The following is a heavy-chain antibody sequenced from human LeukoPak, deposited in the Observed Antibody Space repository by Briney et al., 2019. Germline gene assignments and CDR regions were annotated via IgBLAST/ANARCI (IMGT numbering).Heavy chain of an antibody. CDR1: GGSISSYY. CDR3: AKELFILLVDSSGTFDY. J-gene: IGHJ4*02. CDR2: ISGSGGST. V-gene: IGHV3-23*01. Sequence: PSETLSLTCTVSGGSISSYYWSWVRQAPGKGLEWVSAISGSGGSTNYADSVKGRFTISRDNSKNTLYLQMNSLRAEDTAVYYCAKELFILLVDSSGTFDYWGQGTLVTVSS. D-gene: IGHD3-22*01.